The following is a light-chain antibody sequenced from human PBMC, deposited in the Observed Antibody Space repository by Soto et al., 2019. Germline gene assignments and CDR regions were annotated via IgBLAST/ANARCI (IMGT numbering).Light chain of an antibody. CDR3: QQSSKWPPT. Sequence: EIVLTQSPATLSLSPGERATLSCRASQSVSSYLAWYQQKPGQAPRLLIYDASNRATGIPARFSGSGSGTDFTLTISSLEPEDFAVYYCQQSSKWPPTFGGGTTVEIK. J-gene: IGKJ4*01. V-gene: IGKV3-11*01. CDR1: QSVSSY. CDR2: DAS.